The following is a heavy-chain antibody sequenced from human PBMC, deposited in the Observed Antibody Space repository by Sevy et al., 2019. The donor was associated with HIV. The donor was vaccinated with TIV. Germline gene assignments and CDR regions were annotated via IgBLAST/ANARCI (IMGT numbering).Heavy chain of an antibody. D-gene: IGHD3-3*01. CDR3: ARGKGRFLEWLLSPDGMDV. V-gene: IGHV3-11*06. J-gene: IGHJ6*02. Sequence: GGSLRLSCAASGFIFSDYYMTWIRQAPGKGLECVSYISGSGSYINDADSVKGRFTISRDNAKNSLYLQMNSLRAEDTGVNYCARGKGRFLEWLLSPDGMDVWGQGTTVTVSS. CDR2: ISGSGSYI. CDR1: GFIFSDYY.